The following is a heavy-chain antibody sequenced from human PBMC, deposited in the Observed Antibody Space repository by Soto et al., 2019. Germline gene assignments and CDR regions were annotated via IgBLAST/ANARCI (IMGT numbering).Heavy chain of an antibody. V-gene: IGHV1-3*01. J-gene: IGHJ5*02. CDR2: INAGNGNT. CDR1: GYTFTSYA. CDR3: ARGTYSSSPGPPTNWFDP. Sequence: ASVKVSCKASGYTFTSYAMHWVRQAPGQRLEWMGWINAGNGNTKYSQKFQGRVTITRDTSASTAYMGLSSLRSEDTAVYYCARGTYSSSPGPPTNWFDPWGQGTLVTVSS. D-gene: IGHD6-13*01.